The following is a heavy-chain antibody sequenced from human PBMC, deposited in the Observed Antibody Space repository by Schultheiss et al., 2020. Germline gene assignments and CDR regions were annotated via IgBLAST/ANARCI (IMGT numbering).Heavy chain of an antibody. CDR2: IEGDGRSI. V-gene: IGHV3-23*01. CDR3: AKDPATVTTSYYYYMDV. D-gene: IGHD4-17*01. CDR1: GFTFNKYA. J-gene: IGHJ6*03. Sequence: GGSLRLSCTASGFTFNKYAMSWVRQAPGKGLEWVLGIEGDGRSINFADSVKGRFAGSRDNSRNTLYLQMNSLRAEDTAVYYCAKDPATVTTSYYYYMDVWGKGTTVTVSS.